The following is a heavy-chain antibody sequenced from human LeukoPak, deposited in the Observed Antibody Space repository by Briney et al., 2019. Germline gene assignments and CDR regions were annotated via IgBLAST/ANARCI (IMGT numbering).Heavy chain of an antibody. J-gene: IGHJ4*02. Sequence: GGSLRLSCAASGFTFSEYWMLWVRQAPGKGLESVSRINTDGTVTTYADSVKGRFTVSRDNADNTMFLQMNNMRDEDTAVYYCATKQWLAPPPDSWGQGTPVTVSS. CDR3: ATKQWLAPPPDS. V-gene: IGHV3-74*01. CDR2: INTDGTVT. CDR1: GFTFSEYW. D-gene: IGHD6-19*01.